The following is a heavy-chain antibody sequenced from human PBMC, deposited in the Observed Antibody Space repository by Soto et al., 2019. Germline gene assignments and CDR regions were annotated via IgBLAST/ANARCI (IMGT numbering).Heavy chain of an antibody. CDR1: GFTFSNYA. Sequence: EVQLLESGGGLVQPGGSLRLSCAASGFTFSNYAMSWARQAPGTGLEWVSSISGGGGGTSYTDSVKGRFTISRDNSQTALYLQMNSLRAEETSVYYCAKEVVTVTDSRSLYFFDSWGQGTLVTVPS. D-gene: IGHD3-22*01. CDR2: ISGGGGGT. J-gene: IGHJ4*02. CDR3: AKEVVTVTDSRSLYFFDS. V-gene: IGHV3-23*01.